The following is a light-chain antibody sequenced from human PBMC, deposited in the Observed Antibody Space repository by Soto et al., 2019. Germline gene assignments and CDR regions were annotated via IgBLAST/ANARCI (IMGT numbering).Light chain of an antibody. CDR2: DAS. Sequence: EIVLTQSPDTLSLSPGERAAFSCRASQSVGSNLAWYQHKPGQAPRLLIYDASKRATGIPARFSGSGSGTDFTLTISSLEPEDFAVYFCQQRSKWPVTFGPGTTVDIK. V-gene: IGKV3-11*01. CDR1: QSVGSN. CDR3: QQRSKWPVT. J-gene: IGKJ3*01.